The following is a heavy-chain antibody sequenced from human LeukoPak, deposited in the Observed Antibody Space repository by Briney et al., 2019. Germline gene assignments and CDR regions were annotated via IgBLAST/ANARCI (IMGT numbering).Heavy chain of an antibody. CDR2: INSDGTAI. J-gene: IGHJ4*02. Sequence: PGGSLRLSCAASGFTFRDYWMHWVRQVPGSGPVWVARINSDGTAISHADSVKGRFTISRDNSKNTLYLQINSLRVEDTAVYYCTKFSLRGTYSFDHWGQGTLVTVSS. CDR1: GFTFRDYW. CDR3: TKFSLRGTYSFDH. V-gene: IGHV3-74*01. D-gene: IGHD3-16*02.